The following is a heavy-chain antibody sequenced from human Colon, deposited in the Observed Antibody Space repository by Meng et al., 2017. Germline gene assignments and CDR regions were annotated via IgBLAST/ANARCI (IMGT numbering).Heavy chain of an antibody. V-gene: IGHV4-61*03. CDR3: ARVNGDFDEAWFDP. Sequence: QVQLQWSGPGLVRPSETLSLTCTVSGASVSSDSHYWSWIRQSPGKGLEWIGYIYYTGNTNYNPSLASRVSMSLDTSKNHFSLHLTSVTAADTAIYYCARVNGDFDEAWFDPWGQGTLVTVSS. CDR2: IYYTGNT. J-gene: IGHJ5*02. D-gene: IGHD4-17*01. CDR1: GASVSSDSHY.